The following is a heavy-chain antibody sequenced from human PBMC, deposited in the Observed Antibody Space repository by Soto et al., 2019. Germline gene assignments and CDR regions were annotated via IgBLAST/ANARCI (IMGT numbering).Heavy chain of an antibody. CDR2: IYYSGST. CDR1: GGSISSGDYY. J-gene: IGHJ5*02. CDR3: ARERPDGARLDP. V-gene: IGHV4-30-4*01. D-gene: IGHD6-6*01. Sequence: QVQLQESGPGLVKPSQTLSLTCTVSGGSISSGDYYWSWIRQPPGKGLEWIGYIYYSGSTYYNPSLKSRVTISVDTSKNQFALKLGSVTAADTAVYYCARERPDGARLDPWGQGTLVTASS.